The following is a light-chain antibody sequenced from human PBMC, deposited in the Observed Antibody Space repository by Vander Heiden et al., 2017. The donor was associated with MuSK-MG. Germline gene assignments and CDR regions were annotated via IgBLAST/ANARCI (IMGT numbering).Light chain of an antibody. CDR3: SSYTSSSTLGV. CDR2: DVS. CDR1: SSDVGGYNY. V-gene: IGLV2-14*01. J-gene: IGLJ1*01. Sequence: LTPPAPVAGAPGPSITISCTGTSSDVGGYNYVSWYQQHPGKAPKLMIYDVSNRPSGVSNRFSGSKSGNTASLTISGLQAEDEADYYCSSYTSSSTLGVFGTGTKVTVL.